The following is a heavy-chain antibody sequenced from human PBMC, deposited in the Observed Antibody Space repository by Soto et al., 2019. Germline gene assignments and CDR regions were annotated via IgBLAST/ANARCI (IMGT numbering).Heavy chain of an antibody. J-gene: IGHJ5*01. Sequence: ASVKVSCKASGYSFISYGITWVRQAPGQGLEWMGWISTYTGNTNYAQRVQDRVTMTTDTSTSSAYMELRSLRSDDTAVYYCARVSTGAAYNWFDSWGQGTLVTVSS. D-gene: IGHD7-27*01. CDR3: ARVSTGAAYNWFDS. CDR1: GYSFISYG. V-gene: IGHV1-18*01. CDR2: ISTYTGNT.